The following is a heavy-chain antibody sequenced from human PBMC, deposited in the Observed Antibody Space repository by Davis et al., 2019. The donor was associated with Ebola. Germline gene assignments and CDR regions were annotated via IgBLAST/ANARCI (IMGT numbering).Heavy chain of an antibody. Sequence: GESLKISCAASGFTFRTYSMNWVRRAPGKGLEWVSYISSSGTVYYADPVKGRFTISRDNAWKSLYMQMNSLRAEDTAVYHCARAGYGDDPFASSDIWGQGTMVTVSS. CDR3: ARAGYGDDPFASSDI. CDR1: GFTFRTYS. CDR2: ISSSGTV. V-gene: IGHV3-48*04. J-gene: IGHJ3*02. D-gene: IGHD4-17*01.